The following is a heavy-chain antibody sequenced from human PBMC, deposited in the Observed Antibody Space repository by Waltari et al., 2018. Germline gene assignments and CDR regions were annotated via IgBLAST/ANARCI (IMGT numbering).Heavy chain of an antibody. CDR2: ISSGGST. Sequence: EVQLVESGGGLIQPGGSLRLSCAASGFTVSSNYMSWVRQAPGKGLEWVSVISSGGSTYYADAVKDRFTISRDNTKNTLYLQMNSRRAEDTAVYYCARDAQELGFGELTAFDIWGQGTMVTVSS. D-gene: IGHD3-10*01. CDR3: ARDAQELGFGELTAFDI. CDR1: GFTVSSNY. J-gene: IGHJ3*02. V-gene: IGHV3-53*01.